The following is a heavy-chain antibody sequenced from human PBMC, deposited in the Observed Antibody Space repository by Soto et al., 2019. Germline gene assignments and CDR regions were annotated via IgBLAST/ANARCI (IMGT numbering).Heavy chain of an antibody. J-gene: IGHJ4*02. Sequence: QVQLQESGPGLVKPSETLSLICTVSGGSISGHYWTWIRQPPGKGLEWIGYIFYSGGTNYNPSLKRRVTISVDTSKNQFSLKLSSVTAADTAVYYCARVGSSGWSPDYWGPGILVTVSS. D-gene: IGHD6-19*01. CDR3: ARVGSSGWSPDY. V-gene: IGHV4-59*11. CDR2: IFYSGGT. CDR1: GGSISGHY.